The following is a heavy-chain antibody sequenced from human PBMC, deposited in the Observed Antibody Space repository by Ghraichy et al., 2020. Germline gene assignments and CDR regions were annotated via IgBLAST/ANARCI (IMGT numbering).Heavy chain of an antibody. Sequence: SLNISCAASGFTFSSYRMNWVRQAPGKGLEWVSFISSSSSYIYYADSVKGRFTISRDNAKNSLYLQMNSLRVEDTAVYYCARDPGYCSGGRCYGDAFDIWGQGTMVTVSS. J-gene: IGHJ3*02. CDR2: ISSSSSYI. CDR1: GFTFSSYR. D-gene: IGHD2-15*01. V-gene: IGHV3-21*01. CDR3: ARDPGYCSGGRCYGDAFDI.